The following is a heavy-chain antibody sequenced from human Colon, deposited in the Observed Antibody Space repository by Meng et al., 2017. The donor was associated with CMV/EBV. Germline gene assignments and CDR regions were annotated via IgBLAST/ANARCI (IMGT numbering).Heavy chain of an antibody. V-gene: IGHV1-46*02. CDR1: YTFNNYY. J-gene: IGHJ4*02. CDR2: INSSGGST. Sequence: YTFNNYYIHWVRRAPGQGLEWMGMINSSGGSTSYSHKFQARITMTRDTSTSTVYMTLGGLRSDDTAVYYCARDNPQPRWGWSGSPAEYWGGGSLVTVSS. D-gene: IGHD3-10*01. CDR3: ARDNPQPRWGWSGSPAEY.